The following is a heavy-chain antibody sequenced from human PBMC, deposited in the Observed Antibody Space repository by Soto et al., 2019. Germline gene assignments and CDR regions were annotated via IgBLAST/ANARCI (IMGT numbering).Heavy chain of an antibody. CDR1: GYSFTRKW. CDR3: ATPLPTSESSFFSWLEP. V-gene: IGHV5-10-1*01. J-gene: IGHJ5*02. Sequence: GESLKISCKTSGYSFTRKWISWVRQMPGKGLEWMGRIDPTDSYTNYSPSFQGHVTISVDKSISTAYVQRSSLKASDTAMYYCATPLPTSESSFFSWLEPWGQGTLVTVAS. D-gene: IGHD1-26*01. CDR2: IDPTDSYT.